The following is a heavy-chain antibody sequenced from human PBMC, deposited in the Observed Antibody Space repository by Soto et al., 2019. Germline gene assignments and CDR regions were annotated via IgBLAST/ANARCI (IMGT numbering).Heavy chain of an antibody. CDR1: GYTFTSYA. J-gene: IGHJ3*02. D-gene: IGHD4-4*01. CDR3: AREAVGNYGAFDI. Sequence: ASVKVSCKASGYTFTSYAISWVRQAPGQRLEWMGWINAGNGNTKYSQKFQGRVTITRDTSASTAYMELSSLRSEDTAVYYCAREAVGNYGAFDIWGQGTMVTVSS. CDR2: INAGNGNT. V-gene: IGHV1-3*01.